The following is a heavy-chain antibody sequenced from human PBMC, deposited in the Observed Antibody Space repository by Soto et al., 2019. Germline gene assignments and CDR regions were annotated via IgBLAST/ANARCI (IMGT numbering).Heavy chain of an antibody. D-gene: IGHD3-10*01. J-gene: IGHJ4*02. V-gene: IGHV4-59*02. Sequence: PSETLSLTCSVSGSSVRSYAWSWIRQSPGKGLEWIGYISYTGSTKYNPSLKSRVTISEDASANQLSLRLTSVTAADTAVYYCERDGYDGSGSPYPAYWGPGTQVTVS. CDR1: GSSVRSYA. CDR2: ISYTGST. CDR3: ERDGYDGSGSPYPAY.